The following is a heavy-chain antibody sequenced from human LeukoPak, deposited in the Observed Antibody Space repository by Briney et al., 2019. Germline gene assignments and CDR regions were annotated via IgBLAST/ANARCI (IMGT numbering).Heavy chain of an antibody. Sequence: GGSLRLSCAASGFTFDNYGINWVRQAPGKGLEWVSRIHWNGGRTGYADSVKGRFTISRDNAKNSLYLQMNSLRAEDMALYYCAKDIGAHGSGSYYGYFDYWGQGTLVTVSS. V-gene: IGHV3-20*04. CDR1: GFTFDNYG. CDR3: AKDIGAHGSGSYYGYFDY. D-gene: IGHD3-10*01. CDR2: IHWNGGRT. J-gene: IGHJ4*02.